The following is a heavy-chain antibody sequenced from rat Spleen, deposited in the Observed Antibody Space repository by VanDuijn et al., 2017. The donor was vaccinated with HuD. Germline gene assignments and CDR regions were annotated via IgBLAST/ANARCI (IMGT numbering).Heavy chain of an antibody. D-gene: IGHD2-5*01. CDR3: ARYRDTYGHVGIFDY. CDR2: IDFSGSI. J-gene: IGHJ2*01. Sequence: EVQLQESGPGLVKPSHSLSLTCSVTGYSITSNYWGCIRKFPGNKMEWMGYIDFSGSIGYNPSLKARISITRDLSKNQIFLQLNSVSTEDTAIYYCARYRDTYGHVGIFDYWGQGVRVTVSP. V-gene: IGHV3-1*01. CDR1: GYSITSNY.